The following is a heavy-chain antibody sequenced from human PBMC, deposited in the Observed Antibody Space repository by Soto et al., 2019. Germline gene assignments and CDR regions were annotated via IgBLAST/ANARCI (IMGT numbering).Heavy chain of an antibody. J-gene: IGHJ4*02. V-gene: IGHV3-23*01. CDR3: GKENGYSSSWFEFDY. D-gene: IGHD6-13*01. CDR1: GFTFSSYA. CDR2: ISGSGGST. Sequence: EVQLLESGGGLVQPGGSLRLSCAASGFTFSSYAMSWVRQAPGKGLEWVSAISGSGGSTYYADSVKGRFTISRDNSKNTLYLQMNSLRAADTAVYYCGKENGYSSSWFEFDYWGQGTLVTVSS.